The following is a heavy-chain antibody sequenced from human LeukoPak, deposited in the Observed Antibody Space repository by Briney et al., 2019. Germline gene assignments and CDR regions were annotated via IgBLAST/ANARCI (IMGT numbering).Heavy chain of an antibody. Sequence: SETLSLTCTVSGGSISSYYWSWIRRPPGKGLEWIGYISYTGSTNYNPSLKSRVTISVDTSKNQFSLRLTSVTAADTAVYYCARYSTSWHYFDYWGQGTLVTVSS. V-gene: IGHV4-59*08. CDR3: ARYSTSWHYFDY. CDR1: GGSISSYY. D-gene: IGHD6-13*01. CDR2: ISYTGST. J-gene: IGHJ4*02.